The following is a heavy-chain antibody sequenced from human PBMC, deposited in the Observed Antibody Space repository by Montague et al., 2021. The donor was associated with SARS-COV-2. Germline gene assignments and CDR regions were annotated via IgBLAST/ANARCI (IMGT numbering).Heavy chain of an antibody. CDR1: GGSFSGYY. Sequence: SETLSLTCAVYGGSFSGYYWSWIRQPPGKGLEWIGEINHSGNTSXNPSLKSRVTISVDTSKNQFSLKLSSVTAADTAVYYCAREVGRGYSGYEGEYWGQGTLVTVSS. V-gene: IGHV4-34*01. D-gene: IGHD5-12*01. CDR2: INHSGNT. CDR3: AREVGRGYSGYEGEY. J-gene: IGHJ4*02.